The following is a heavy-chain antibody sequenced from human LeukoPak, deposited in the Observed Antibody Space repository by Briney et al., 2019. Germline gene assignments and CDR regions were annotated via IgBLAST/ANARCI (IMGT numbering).Heavy chain of an antibody. Sequence: GASVKVSCKASGYTFTSYAMHWVRQAPGQRLEWMGWSNAGNGNTKYSQKFQGRVTITRDTSASTAYMELSSLRSEDTAVYYCAREERADIVLMVYATDSNWFDPWGQGTLVAVSS. CDR2: SNAGNGNT. J-gene: IGHJ5*02. CDR3: AREERADIVLMVYATDSNWFDP. CDR1: GYTFTSYA. D-gene: IGHD2-8*01. V-gene: IGHV1-3*01.